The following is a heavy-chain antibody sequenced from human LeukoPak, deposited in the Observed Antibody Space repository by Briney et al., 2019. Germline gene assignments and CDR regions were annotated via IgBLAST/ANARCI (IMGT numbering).Heavy chain of an antibody. V-gene: IGHV3-21*01. CDR1: GFTFSSYS. Sequence: PGGSLRLSCAASGFTFSSYSMNWVRQAPGKGLEWVSSISSSSSYIYYADSVKGRFTISRDNAKNSLYLQMNSLRAEDTAVYYCASHMEAYCGGDCYSVYYGMAVWGQGTTVTVSS. D-gene: IGHD2-21*02. CDR3: ASHMEAYCGGDCYSVYYGMAV. CDR2: ISSSSSYI. J-gene: IGHJ6*02.